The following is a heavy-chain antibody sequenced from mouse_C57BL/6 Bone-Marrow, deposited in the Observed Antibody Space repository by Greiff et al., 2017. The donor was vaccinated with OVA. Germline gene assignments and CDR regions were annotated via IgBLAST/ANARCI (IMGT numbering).Heavy chain of an antibody. J-gene: IGHJ3*01. CDR1: GYTFTSYW. CDR2: IDPSDSYT. V-gene: IGHV1-59*01. Sequence: QVQLQQPGAELVRPGTSVKLSCKASGYTFTSYWMHWVKQRPGQGLEWIGVIDPSDSYTNYNQKFKGKATLTVDTSSSTAYMQLSSLTSEDSAVYYCARSGGWSAWFAYWGQGTLVTVSA. D-gene: IGHD2-3*01. CDR3: ARSGGWSAWFAY.